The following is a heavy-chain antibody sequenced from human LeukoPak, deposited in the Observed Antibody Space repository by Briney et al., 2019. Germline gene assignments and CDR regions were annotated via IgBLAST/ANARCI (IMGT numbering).Heavy chain of an antibody. D-gene: IGHD2-15*01. V-gene: IGHV4-30-4*01. CDR1: GGSISRGDYY. Sequence: PSETLSLTCTVSGGSISRGDYYWTWIRQPPGRGLEWIGYIYHSGNTYYNPSLKSRLSISLDTSRNQFSLRLSSVCAADTAVYYCARKDGSSYYFDNWGQGTLVTVSS. CDR2: IYHSGNT. J-gene: IGHJ4*02. CDR3: ARKDGSSYYFDN.